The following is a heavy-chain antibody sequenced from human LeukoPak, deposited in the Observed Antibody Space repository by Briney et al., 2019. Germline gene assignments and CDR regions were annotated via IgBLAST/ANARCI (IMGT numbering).Heavy chain of an antibody. CDR1: GYTFTSYG. Sequence: ASVKVSCKASGYTFTSYGISWVRQAPGQGLEWMGWISAYNGNTNYAQKLQGRITMTTDTSTSTAYMELRSLRSDDTAVYYGARGSVGSSWLYYYYYYGMDVWGQGTTVTVSS. CDR3: ARGSVGSSWLYYYYYYGMDV. V-gene: IGHV1-18*01. D-gene: IGHD6-13*01. J-gene: IGHJ6*02. CDR2: ISAYNGNT.